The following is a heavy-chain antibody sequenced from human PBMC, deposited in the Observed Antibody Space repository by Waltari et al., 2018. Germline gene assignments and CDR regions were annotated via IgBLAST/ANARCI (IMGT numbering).Heavy chain of an antibody. V-gene: IGHV3-43D*03. CDR3: AKDSVGAPDY. Sequence: EVQLVESGGFVVQPGGSLRLSCAASVFTFYDYAMPWVRQAPGKGLEWVSLISWDGGSTYYANSVKGRFTISRDNSKNSLYLQMNSLRAEDTALYYCAKDSVGAPDYWGQGTLVTVSS. CDR1: VFTFYDYA. J-gene: IGHJ4*02. CDR2: ISWDGGST. D-gene: IGHD1-26*01.